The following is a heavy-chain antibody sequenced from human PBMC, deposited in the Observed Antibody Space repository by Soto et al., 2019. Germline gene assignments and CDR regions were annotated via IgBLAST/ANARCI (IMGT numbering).Heavy chain of an antibody. V-gene: IGHV4-34*01. Sequence: QVQLHQWGAGQLRASETLSLTCGVSGGSFSGYYWSWIRQPPGKGLEWSGEVNDSGNSNYNPSLKRRVLISVDTPTNEISLKMNTVTTADTGVSYSARVRRWLHEERVDLWGQGALVTVSS. CDR3: ARVRRWLHEERVDL. D-gene: IGHD5-12*01. CDR2: VNDSGNS. J-gene: IGHJ5*02. CDR1: GGSFSGYY.